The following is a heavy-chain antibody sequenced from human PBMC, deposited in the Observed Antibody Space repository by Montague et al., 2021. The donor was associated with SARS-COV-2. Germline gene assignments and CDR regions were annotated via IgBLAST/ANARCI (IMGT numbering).Heavy chain of an antibody. J-gene: IGHJ4*03. CDR1: GGSISSSSYY. Sequence: SETLSLTCSVSGGSISSSSYYWGWIRQPPGKGLEWNGSIYYSGSNYSYPSLKSPVTISVDTTKNQFTLKLSSVTAADTAVYYCASDLLVWLSVEGSFDSWGQGTLVTVSS. V-gene: IGHV4-39*06. CDR3: ASDLLVWLSVEGSFDS. CDR2: IYYSGSN. D-gene: IGHD3-3*01.